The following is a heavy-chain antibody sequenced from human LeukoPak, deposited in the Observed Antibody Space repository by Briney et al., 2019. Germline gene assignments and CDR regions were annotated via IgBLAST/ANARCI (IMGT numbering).Heavy chain of an antibody. CDR2: ISSSSSYI. J-gene: IGHJ4*02. CDR1: GFTFSSYS. Sequence: GGSLRLSCAASGFTFSSYSMNWVRQAPGKGLEWVSSISSSSSYIYYTDSVKGRFTVSRDNAKNSLYLQMNSLRAEDTAVYYCARAFGYNYIFDYWGQGTLVTVCS. D-gene: IGHD5-24*01. V-gene: IGHV3-21*01. CDR3: ARAFGYNYIFDY.